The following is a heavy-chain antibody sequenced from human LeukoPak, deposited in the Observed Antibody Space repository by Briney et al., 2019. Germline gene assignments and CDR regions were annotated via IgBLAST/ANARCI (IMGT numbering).Heavy chain of an antibody. CDR2: IWYDGSNK. D-gene: IGHD6-13*01. CDR1: GFTFSSYG. V-gene: IGHV3-33*01. Sequence: GRSLRLSCAASGFTFSSYGMHWDRQAPGKGLEWVAVIWYDGSNKYYADSVKGRFTISRDNSKNTLYLQMNSLRAEDTAVYYCASPLIAAAGRDYWGQGTLVTVSS. J-gene: IGHJ4*02. CDR3: ASPLIAAAGRDY.